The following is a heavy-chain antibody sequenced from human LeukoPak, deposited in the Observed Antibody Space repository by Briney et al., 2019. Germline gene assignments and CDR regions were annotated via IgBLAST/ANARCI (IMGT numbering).Heavy chain of an antibody. CDR1: DGSFSGYH. CDR3: TRGAKNYDFWTDSPDQRYFDL. CDR2: VNHSGST. D-gene: IGHD3/OR15-3a*01. J-gene: IGHJ2*01. Sequence: SETLSLTCAVYDGSFSGYHWSWIRQPPGKGLEWIGEVNHSGSTNYNPSLKSRVTISVDTSKNQFSLKLNSVTAADTAVYYCTRGAKNYDFWTDSPDQRYFDLWGRGTLVTVSS. V-gene: IGHV4-34*01.